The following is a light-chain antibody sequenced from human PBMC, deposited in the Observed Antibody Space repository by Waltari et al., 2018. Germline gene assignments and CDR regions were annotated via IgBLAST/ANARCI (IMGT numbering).Light chain of an antibody. J-gene: IGKJ1*01. V-gene: IGKV3-20*01. CDR2: GPS. CDR3: QQYGSSPWT. Sequence: EIVLTQSPGTLSLSPGDRATLLCRASQTLNHHYFVWYQQKPCQAPKLLVYGPSDRATGIPDRFGYSGSGTDFTLTISRLEPEDFAMYYCQQYGSSPWTFGQGTKVEI. CDR1: QTLNHHY.